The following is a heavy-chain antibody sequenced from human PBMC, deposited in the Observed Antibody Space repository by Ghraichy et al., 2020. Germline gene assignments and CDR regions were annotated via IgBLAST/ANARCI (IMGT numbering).Heavy chain of an antibody. Sequence: ASVKVSCKASGYTFTGYYIHWVRQAPGQGLEYMGWINPNSGDTKYAHKFQGRGTMNRDTSISTAYMELSRLTSEDTAVYFCSRDWQHILVMTTNPGAFDIWGKGTMVTVSS. CDR3: SRDWQHILVMTTNPGAFDI. V-gene: IGHV1-2*02. J-gene: IGHJ3*02. D-gene: IGHD2-21*02. CDR2: INPNSGDT. CDR1: GYTFTGYY.